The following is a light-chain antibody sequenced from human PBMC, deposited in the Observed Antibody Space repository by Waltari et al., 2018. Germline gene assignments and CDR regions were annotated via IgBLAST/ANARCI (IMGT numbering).Light chain of an antibody. V-gene: IGLV3-19*01. CDR2: GKN. CDR1: SLRSYY. J-gene: IGLJ2*01. Sequence: SSELTQDPAVSVALGQTVRITCQGDSLRSYYASWYQQKPGQAPVLVIYGKNNRPSGIPDRFSGSNSGSTAFLTITGAQAEDEADYYCNFRDSSGGFVVFGGGTKLTVL. CDR3: NFRDSSGGFVV.